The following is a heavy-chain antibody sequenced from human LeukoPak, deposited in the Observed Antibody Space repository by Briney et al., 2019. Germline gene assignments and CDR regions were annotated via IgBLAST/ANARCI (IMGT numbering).Heavy chain of an antibody. V-gene: IGHV3-74*01. CDR2: INSDGSTT. J-gene: IGHJ4*02. D-gene: IGHD4-23*01. Sequence: GGSLRLSCAASGFPFSTYWMHWVRQAPGKGLVWVSRINSDGSTTSYADSVRGRFTISRDNAKNTLYLQMNSLRVEDTALYYCAREIQGYGGKGYWGQGTLVTVSS. CDR1: GFPFSTYW. CDR3: AREIQGYGGKGY.